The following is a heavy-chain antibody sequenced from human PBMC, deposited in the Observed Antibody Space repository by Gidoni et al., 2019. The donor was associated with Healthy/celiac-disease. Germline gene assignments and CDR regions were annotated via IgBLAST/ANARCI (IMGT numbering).Heavy chain of an antibody. CDR1: GYTLPRYG. CDR3: ARVGVSITPLVYYYGMDV. D-gene: IGHD3-10*01. CDR2: SSAYNGNK. Sequence: VQLVQSGAEVKKPGASVKVSCKASGYTLPRYGNSWVRQAPGQGLEWMGWSSAYNGNKNHAQQLQGRVTMTTDTSTSTADMELRSLRSDDTAVYYCARVGVSITPLVYYYGMDVWGQGTTVTVSS. V-gene: IGHV1-18*01. J-gene: IGHJ6*02.